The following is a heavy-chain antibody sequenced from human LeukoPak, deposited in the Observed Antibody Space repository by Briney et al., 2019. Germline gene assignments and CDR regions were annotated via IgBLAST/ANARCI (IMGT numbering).Heavy chain of an antibody. CDR1: GYTFTSNY. J-gene: IGHJ4*02. Sequence: ASVKVSCKASGYTFTSNYIHWVRQAPGQGLEWMGMIYPRDGSTSYAQKFQGRVTVTRDTSTSTVHMELSGLRSEDTAVYYCARDQEGFDYGGQGTLVTVSS. V-gene: IGHV1-46*01. CDR2: IYPRDGST. CDR3: ARDQEGFDY.